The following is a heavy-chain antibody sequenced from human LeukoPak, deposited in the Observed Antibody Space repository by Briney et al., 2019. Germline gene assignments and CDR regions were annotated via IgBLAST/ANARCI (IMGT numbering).Heavy chain of an antibody. V-gene: IGHV1-18*01. D-gene: IGHD2/OR15-2a*01. CDR2: ITPYNGNT. CDR3: ARDLLLGSDFDY. Sequence: ASVKVSCKASGYTFTNFGISWVRQAPGQGLEWMGWITPYNGNTNYAQKLQGRVTLTTDTSTSTAYMELRSLRSDDTAVYYCARDLLLGSDFDYWGQGTLVTVSS. J-gene: IGHJ4*02. CDR1: GYTFTNFG.